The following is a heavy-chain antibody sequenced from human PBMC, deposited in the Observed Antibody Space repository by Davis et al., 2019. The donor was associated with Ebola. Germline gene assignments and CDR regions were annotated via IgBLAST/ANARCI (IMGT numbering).Heavy chain of an antibody. V-gene: IGHV4-30-2*01. CDR1: GGSISSGGYS. CDR3: ARWSGYYDNNWFDP. Sequence: MPSETLSLTCTVSGGSISSGGYSWSWIRQPPGKGLEWIGYIYHSGSTYYNPSLKSRVTISVDRSKNQFSLKLSSVTAADTAVYYCARWSGYYDNNWFDPWGQGTLVTVSS. CDR2: IYHSGST. J-gene: IGHJ5*02. D-gene: IGHD3-3*01.